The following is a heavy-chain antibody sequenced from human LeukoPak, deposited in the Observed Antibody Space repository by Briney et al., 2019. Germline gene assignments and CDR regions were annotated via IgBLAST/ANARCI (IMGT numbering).Heavy chain of an antibody. V-gene: IGHV3-74*01. CDR1: GFTFSSYW. D-gene: IGHD3-9*01. CDR2: TNSDGSST. CDR3: ATIDLFDY. J-gene: IGHJ4*02. Sequence: QPGGSLRLSCAASGFTFSSYWMHWVRQAPGKGLVWVSRTNSDGSSTSYADSVKGRFTISRDNAKNTLYLQMNSLRAEDTAVYYCATIDLFDYWGQGTLVTVSS.